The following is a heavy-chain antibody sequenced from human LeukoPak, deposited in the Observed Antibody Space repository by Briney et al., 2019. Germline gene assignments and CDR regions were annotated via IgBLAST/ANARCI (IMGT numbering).Heavy chain of an antibody. CDR2: ISAYNGNT. J-gene: IGHJ4*02. CDR1: GYTFTSYG. CDR3: ARGGCSGGSCYFVY. Sequence: GTSVKVSCKASGYTFTSYGINWVRQAPGQGLEWMGWISAYNGNTNYAQKLQGRVTMTTDTSTSTAYMELRSLRSDDTAVYYCARGGCSGGSCYFVYWGQGTLVTVSS. V-gene: IGHV1-18*01. D-gene: IGHD2-15*01.